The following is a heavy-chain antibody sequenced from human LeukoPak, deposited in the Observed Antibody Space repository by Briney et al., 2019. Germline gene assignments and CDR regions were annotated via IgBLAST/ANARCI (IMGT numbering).Heavy chain of an antibody. CDR1: GFTFSSYS. J-gene: IGHJ3*02. V-gene: IGHV3-23*01. CDR2: ITGSSSST. Sequence: GGPLRLSCAASGFTFSSYSMNWVRQAPGKGLEWVSAITGSSSSTYYADSVKGRFTISRDNSKNTLYLQMNSLRVEDTAVYYCAKGRRDGYNSGPRGDIWGQETMVIVSS. D-gene: IGHD5-24*01. CDR3: AKGRRDGYNSGPRGDI.